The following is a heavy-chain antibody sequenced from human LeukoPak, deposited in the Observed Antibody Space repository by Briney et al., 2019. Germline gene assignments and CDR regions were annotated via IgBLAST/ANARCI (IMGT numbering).Heavy chain of an antibody. D-gene: IGHD6-19*01. J-gene: IGHJ4*02. CDR2: IYYSGST. CDR1: GGSISSGDYY. V-gene: IGHV4-30-4*08. CDR3: ASRPHSSGWGIDY. Sequence: SQTLSLTCTVSGGSISSGDYYWSWIRQPQGKGLEWIGYIYYSGSTYYNPSLKSRVTISVDTSKNQFSLKLSSVTAADTAVYYCASRPHSSGWGIDYWGQGTLVTVSS.